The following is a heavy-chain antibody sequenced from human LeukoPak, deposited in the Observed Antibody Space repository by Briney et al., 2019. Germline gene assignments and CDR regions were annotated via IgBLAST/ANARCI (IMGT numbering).Heavy chain of an antibody. CDR2: IIPIFGTA. Sequence: ASVKVSCKASGGTFSSYAISWVRQAPGQGLEWMGGIIPIFGTANYAQKFQGRVTITADESTSTAYMVLSSLRSEDTAVYYCARGSGSALGFDIWGQGTMVTVSS. CDR1: GGTFSSYA. CDR3: ARGSGSALGFDI. V-gene: IGHV1-69*13. J-gene: IGHJ3*02. D-gene: IGHD1-26*01.